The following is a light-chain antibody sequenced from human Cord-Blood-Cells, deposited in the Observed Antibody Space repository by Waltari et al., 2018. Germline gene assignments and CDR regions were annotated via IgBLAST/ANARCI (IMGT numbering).Light chain of an antibody. V-gene: IGKV3D-15*01. CDR1: QSVSSN. J-gene: IGKJ4*01. CDR3: QQYNNWPPVKTPLT. CDR2: GAS. Sequence: EIVMTQSTATLSVSPGERATLTCRASQSVSSNLAWYPQKPGQAPRLLIYGASTRATGIPARFSGSGSGTEFTLTISSLQSEDFAVYYCQQYNNWPPVKTPLTFGGGTKVEIK.